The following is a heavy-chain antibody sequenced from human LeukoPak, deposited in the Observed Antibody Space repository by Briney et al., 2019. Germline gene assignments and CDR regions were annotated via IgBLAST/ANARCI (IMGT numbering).Heavy chain of an antibody. Sequence: GGSLRLSCAASGFTFSSYTMNWVRQAPGKGLEWVSSISSSSSYIYYADSVEGRFTISRDNAKNSLYLQMHSLRAEDTAVYYCARETYCISTSCQKGNAFDIWGQGTMVTVSS. CDR1: GFTFSSYT. V-gene: IGHV3-21*01. CDR3: ARETYCISTSCQKGNAFDI. CDR2: ISSSSSYI. J-gene: IGHJ3*02. D-gene: IGHD2-2*01.